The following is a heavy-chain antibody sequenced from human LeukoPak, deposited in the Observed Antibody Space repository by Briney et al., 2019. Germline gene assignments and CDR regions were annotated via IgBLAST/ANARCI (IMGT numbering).Heavy chain of an antibody. Sequence: VESLNISCKGSGNSFSRYWIGWVRHMPANGLEWMGIIYPGDSDTRYSPSFQGQVTISADKSISTAYLQWSSLKASDTAMFYCARHSRAFDIWGQGTMVTVPS. V-gene: IGHV5-51*01. CDR2: IYPGDSDT. CDR1: GNSFSRYW. CDR3: ARHSRAFDI. J-gene: IGHJ3*02.